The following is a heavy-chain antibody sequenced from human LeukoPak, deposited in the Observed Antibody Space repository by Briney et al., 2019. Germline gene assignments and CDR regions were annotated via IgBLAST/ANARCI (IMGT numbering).Heavy chain of an antibody. J-gene: IGHJ3*02. CDR3: TKSGGYGLIRI. CDR1: GDSIIGYY. V-gene: IGHV4-39*07. CDR2: IYYTGNT. D-gene: IGHD3-22*01. Sequence: SETLSLTCSVSGDSIIGYYWGWIRQPPGKGLEWIGNIYYTGNTYYNSSLKSRVTISLDTSKNQFSLKVISMTAADTAAYYCTKSGGYGLIRICGRGTMVTVSS.